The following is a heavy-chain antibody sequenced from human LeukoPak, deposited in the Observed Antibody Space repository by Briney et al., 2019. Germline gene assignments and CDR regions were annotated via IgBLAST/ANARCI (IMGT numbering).Heavy chain of an antibody. D-gene: IGHD3-9*01. CDR1: GFTFSSYG. CDR2: IGPSGSNT. Sequence: GGSLRLSCAASGFTFSSYGMNWVRQAPGKGLEWVSGIGPSGSNTYYSDSVKGRFTISRDNSHNTVSLQINSLRSEDTAVYYCARVAVYYDILTGYQGSSNFDYWGQGTLVTVSS. J-gene: IGHJ4*02. V-gene: IGHV3-23*01. CDR3: ARVAVYYDILTGYQGSSNFDY.